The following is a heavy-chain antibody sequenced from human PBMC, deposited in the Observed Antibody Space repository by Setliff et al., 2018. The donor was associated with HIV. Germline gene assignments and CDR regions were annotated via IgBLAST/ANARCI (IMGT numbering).Heavy chain of an antibody. J-gene: IGHJ4*02. CDR3: HSGYDTEEQSYFDY. Sequence: PGGSLRLSCAASGFTLEKYWMHWVRQAPGKGLVWVSRVNSDGSSKTYADSVKGRFTISRDIAKNTLYLQMNSLRVEDTGVYYCHSGYDTEEQSYFDYWGQGTLVTVSS. CDR2: VNSDGSSK. CDR1: GFTLEKYW. D-gene: IGHD5-12*01. V-gene: IGHV3-74*03.